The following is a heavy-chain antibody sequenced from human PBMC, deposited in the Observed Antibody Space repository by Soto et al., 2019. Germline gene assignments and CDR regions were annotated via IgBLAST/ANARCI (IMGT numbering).Heavy chain of an antibody. D-gene: IGHD5-12*01. Sequence: DTLSLTCTVSGLSINTYYWKLLRQPPGKGLEWIGYIYYRANPNYNPSLKSRVTISQDTSKNQFSLKLSSVTAADTAVYYCARHYGDGYDYVDYWGQGTLVTVSS. V-gene: IGHV4-59*08. J-gene: IGHJ4*02. CDR2: IYYRANP. CDR1: GLSINTYY. CDR3: ARHYGDGYDYVDY.